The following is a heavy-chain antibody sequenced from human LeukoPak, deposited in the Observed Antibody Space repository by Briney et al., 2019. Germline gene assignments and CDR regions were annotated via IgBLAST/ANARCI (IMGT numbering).Heavy chain of an antibody. V-gene: IGHV3-21*01. CDR3: ARDSVVEVLNLDY. CDR1: GFTFSSYS. J-gene: IGHJ4*02. CDR2: ISSSSNYI. D-gene: IGHD1-26*01. Sequence: GGSLRLSCAASGFTFSSYSMNWVRQAPGKGLEWVSSISSSSNYIYYADSVKDRFTISRDNAKKSLYLQMNSLRDEDTAVYYCARDSVVEVLNLDYWGQGTLVTVSS.